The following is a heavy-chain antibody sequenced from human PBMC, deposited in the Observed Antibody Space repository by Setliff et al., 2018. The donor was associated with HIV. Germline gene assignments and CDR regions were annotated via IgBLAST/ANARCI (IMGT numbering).Heavy chain of an antibody. CDR2: MNPDSRNT. CDR3: ARAQTDYYDRGRRSHYYIDV. Sequence: SVKVSCKPSGYTFTNYDINWVRQAAGQGLEWMGWMNPDSRNTGYAQRFEGSVTMTWDTSISTAYMELNNVKFEDTAVYYCARAQTDYYDRGRRSHYYIDVWARGATVTVSS. CDR1: GYTFTNYD. D-gene: IGHD3-22*01. V-gene: IGHV1-8*02. J-gene: IGHJ6*03.